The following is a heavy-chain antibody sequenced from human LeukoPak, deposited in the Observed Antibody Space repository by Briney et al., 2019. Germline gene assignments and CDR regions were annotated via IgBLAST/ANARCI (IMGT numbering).Heavy chain of an antibody. V-gene: IGHV3-23*01. D-gene: IGHD3-22*01. CDR3: AKLTTYYYDSSGYLDY. CDR1: GFTFSSCA. CDR2: ISGSGGST. J-gene: IGHJ4*02. Sequence: GGSLRLSCAASGFTFSSCAMSWVRQAPGKGLEWVSAISGSGGSTYYADSVKGRFTISRDNSKNTLYLQMNSLRAEDTAVYYCAKLTTYYYDSSGYLDYWGQGTLVTVSS.